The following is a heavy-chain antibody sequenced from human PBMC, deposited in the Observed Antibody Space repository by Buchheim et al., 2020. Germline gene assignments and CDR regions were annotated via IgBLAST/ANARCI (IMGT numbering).Heavy chain of an antibody. CDR2: IWYDGSNK. J-gene: IGHJ5*02. CDR3: ARGVTYDFWSGGNWFDP. Sequence: QVQLVESGGGVVQPGRSLRLSCAASGFTFSSYGMHWVRQAPGKGLEWVAVIWYDGSNKYYADSVKGRFTISRDNSKNTLYLQMNSLRAEDTAVYYCARGVTYDFWSGGNWFDPWGQGTL. D-gene: IGHD3-3*01. CDR1: GFTFSSYG. V-gene: IGHV3-33*01.